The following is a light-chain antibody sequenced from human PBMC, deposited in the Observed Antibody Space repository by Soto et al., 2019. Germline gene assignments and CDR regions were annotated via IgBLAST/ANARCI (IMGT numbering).Light chain of an antibody. V-gene: IGLV2-14*01. J-gene: IGLJ1*01. CDR1: SSDVGASNS. CDR3: TSYNYIYV. Sequence: QSALTQPASVSGSPGQSITISCTGTSSDVGASNSVSWYQQHPDKAPKLMIYDVTNRPSGVSIRFSGSKSGNTASLTISGLQAEDEADYYCTSYNYIYVFGTGTKVTV. CDR2: DVT.